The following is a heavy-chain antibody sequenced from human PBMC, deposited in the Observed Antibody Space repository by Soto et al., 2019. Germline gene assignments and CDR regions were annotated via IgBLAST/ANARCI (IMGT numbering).Heavy chain of an antibody. J-gene: IGHJ5*02. CDR1: GGTFSTYA. D-gene: IGHD3-16*01. Sequence: QVQLVQSGAEVKKPGSSVKVSCKASGGTFSTYAIGWVRQAPGQGLEWMGSIVPIFGTANYAPKFQGRVTITADESAGTVYLAMRSLRYEDTAIYYCASPGDHYVPWSQGTLSPSPQ. V-gene: IGHV1-69*15. CDR3: ASPGDHYVP. CDR2: IVPIFGTA.